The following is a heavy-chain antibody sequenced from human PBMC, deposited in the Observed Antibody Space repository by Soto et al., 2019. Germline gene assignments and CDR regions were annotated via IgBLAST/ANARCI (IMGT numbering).Heavy chain of an antibody. Sequence: GGSLRLSCAASGFTFSSYAMHWVRQAPGKGLEWVAVISYDGSNKYYADSVKGRFTISRDNSKNTLYLQMNSLRAEDTAVYYCTRRYNWNDGDYYYGMDVWGQGTTVTLSS. CDR1: GFTFSSYA. V-gene: IGHV3-30-3*01. J-gene: IGHJ6*02. D-gene: IGHD1-20*01. CDR2: ISYDGSNK. CDR3: TRRYNWNDGDYYYGMDV.